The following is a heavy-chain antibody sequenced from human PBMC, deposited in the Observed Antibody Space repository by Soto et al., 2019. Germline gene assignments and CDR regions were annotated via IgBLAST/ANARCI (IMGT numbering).Heavy chain of an antibody. CDR3: AKDPRLNDYGDYFPFDY. CDR1: GFTFSSYA. CDR2: ISGSGGST. D-gene: IGHD4-17*01. Sequence: PGGSLRLSCAASGFTFSSYAMSWVRQAPGKGLEWVSAISGSGGSTYYADSVKGRFTISRDNSKNTLYLQMNSLRAEDTAVYYSAKDPRLNDYGDYFPFDYWGQGTLVTVSS. J-gene: IGHJ4*02. V-gene: IGHV3-23*01.